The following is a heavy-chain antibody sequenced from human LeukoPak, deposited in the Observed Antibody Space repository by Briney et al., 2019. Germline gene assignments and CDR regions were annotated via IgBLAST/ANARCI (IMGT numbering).Heavy chain of an antibody. D-gene: IGHD3-9*01. CDR1: GGSISSYY. V-gene: IGHV4-59*08. Sequence: SETLSLTCTVSGGSISSYYWSWIRQPPGKGRGWSGYIYYSGSTNYNPSLKSRVAISVDTSKNQFSLKLSSVTAADTAVYYCARGARGHPDDNFDYWGQGALVTVSS. CDR3: ARGARGHPDDNFDY. CDR2: IYYSGST. J-gene: IGHJ4*02.